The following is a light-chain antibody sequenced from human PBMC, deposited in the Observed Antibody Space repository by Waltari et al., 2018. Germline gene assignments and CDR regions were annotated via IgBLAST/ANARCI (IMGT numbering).Light chain of an antibody. CDR3: SSYTTGSTRYV. V-gene: IGLV2-14*03. CDR1: SSDIGAYNF. Sequence: QSALPQPASVSGSPGQSITIPCTGTSSDIGAYNFVSRYQKQPGKAPKVMIYDVNNRPSGVSSRFSGSKSGNTASLTISGLQAEDEADYYCSSYTTGSTRYVFGSGTKVTVL. CDR2: DVN. J-gene: IGLJ1*01.